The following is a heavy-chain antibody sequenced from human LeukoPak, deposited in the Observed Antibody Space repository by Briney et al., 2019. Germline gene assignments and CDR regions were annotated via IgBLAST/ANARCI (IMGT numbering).Heavy chain of an antibody. V-gene: IGHV3-21*01. CDR1: GFTFSSYS. CDR3: ASDSRRSGSRSDY. J-gene: IGHJ4*02. D-gene: IGHD3-10*01. Sequence: GGSLRLSCAASGFTFSSYSMNWVRQAPGKGLEWVSSISSSSSYLYYADSVKGRFTISRDNAKNSLYLQMNSLRAEDTAVYYCASDSRRSGSRSDYWGQGTLVTVSS. CDR2: ISSSSSYL.